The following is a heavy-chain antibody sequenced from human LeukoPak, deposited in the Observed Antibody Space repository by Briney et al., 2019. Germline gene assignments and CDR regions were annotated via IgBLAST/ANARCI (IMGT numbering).Heavy chain of an antibody. CDR1: GGSISSYY. Sequence: PSETLSLTCTVSGGSISSYYWSWIRQPPGKGLEWIGYIYYSGSTNYNPSLKSRVTISVDTSKNQFSLKLSSVTAADTAVYYCARISSGYYLDAFDIWGQGTMVTVSS. J-gene: IGHJ3*02. CDR3: ARISSGYYLDAFDI. D-gene: IGHD3-22*01. V-gene: IGHV4-59*08. CDR2: IYYSGST.